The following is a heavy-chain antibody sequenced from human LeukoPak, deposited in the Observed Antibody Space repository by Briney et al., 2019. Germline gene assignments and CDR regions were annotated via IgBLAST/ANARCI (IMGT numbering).Heavy chain of an antibody. D-gene: IGHD6-19*01. CDR2: ISGSGGST. J-gene: IGHJ4*02. CDR1: EFTFSNYA. CDR3: AKDLYKVAVAGTADY. V-gene: IGHV3-23*01. Sequence: GGSLRLSCAASEFTFSNYAMSWVRQAPGKGLEWVSAISGSGGSTYYADSVKGRFTISRDNSKNTLYLQMNSLRAEDTAVYYCAKDLYKVAVAGTADYWGQGTLVTVSS.